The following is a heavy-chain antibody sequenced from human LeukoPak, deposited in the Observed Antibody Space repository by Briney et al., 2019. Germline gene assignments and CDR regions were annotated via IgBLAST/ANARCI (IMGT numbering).Heavy chain of an antibody. V-gene: IGHV3-21*01. CDR2: ISSSSSYI. CDR3: ARDHSSSWYYYYYMDV. J-gene: IGHJ6*03. Sequence: PGGSLRLSCAASGFTFSSYSMNWVRQAPGKGLEWVSSISSSSSYIYYADSVKGRFTISRDNAKNSLYLQMNSLRAEDTAVYYCARDHSSSWYYYYYMDVWGKGATVTVSS. D-gene: IGHD6-13*01. CDR1: GFTFSSYS.